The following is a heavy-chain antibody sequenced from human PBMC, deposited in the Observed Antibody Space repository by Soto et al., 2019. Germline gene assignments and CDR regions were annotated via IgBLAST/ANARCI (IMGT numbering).Heavy chain of an antibody. D-gene: IGHD4-17*01. CDR3: ARNYGGNSQFFDL. CDR2: FFHTGTA. J-gene: IGHJ2*01. V-gene: IGHV4-59*11. CDR1: GDAITRHY. Sequence: QVQLQESGPGLVKPSETLSLTCNVSGDAITRHYWSWIRQSPGKGMEWLGYFFHTGTALYNPSLRSRVSMSVDTSKNQFSRKLTSIIPADTAVYFCARNYGGNSQFFDLWGRGTLVTVSS.